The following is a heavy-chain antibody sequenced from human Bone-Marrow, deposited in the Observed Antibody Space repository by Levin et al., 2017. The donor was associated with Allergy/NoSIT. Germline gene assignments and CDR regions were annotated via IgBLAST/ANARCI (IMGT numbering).Heavy chain of an antibody. J-gene: IGHJ5*02. CDR1: GASISSGGYY. CDR2: IYYSGII. D-gene: IGHD6-13*01. V-gene: IGHV4-31*03. CDR3: AREVAAAGTLIDL. Sequence: LSLTCTVSGASISSGGYYWSWIRQHPGKGLEWIGYIYYSGIIYYNPSLRPRVTISMDTSKNQFSLKLSSVTAADTGVYYCAREVAAAGTLIDLWGQGTLVAVSS.